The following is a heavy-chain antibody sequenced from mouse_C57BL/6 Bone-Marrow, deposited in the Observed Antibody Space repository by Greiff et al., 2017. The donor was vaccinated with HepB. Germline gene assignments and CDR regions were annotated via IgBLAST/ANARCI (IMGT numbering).Heavy chain of an antibody. CDR2: ISYDGSN. Sequence: EVQVVESGPGLVKPSQSLSLTCSVTGYSITSGYYWNWIRQFPGNKLEWMGYISYDGSNNYNPSLKNRISITRDTSKNQFFLKLNSVTTEDTATYYCARDEGYGSSPRDYWGQGTSVTVSS. V-gene: IGHV3-6*01. J-gene: IGHJ4*01. CDR1: GYSITSGYY. D-gene: IGHD1-1*01. CDR3: ARDEGYGSSPRDY.